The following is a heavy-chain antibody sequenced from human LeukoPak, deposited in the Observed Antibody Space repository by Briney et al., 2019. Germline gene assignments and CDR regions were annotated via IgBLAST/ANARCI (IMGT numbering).Heavy chain of an antibody. V-gene: IGHV3-64D*06. D-gene: IGHD3-16*02. CDR3: VKDGRPIRLGELSSLDY. Sequence: GGSLRLSCSASGFTFSSYAMHWIRQAPGKGLEYVSAISSNGGSTYYADSVKGRFTISRDNSKNTLYLQMSSLRAEDTAVYYCVKDGRPIRLGELSSLDYWGQGTLVTVSS. J-gene: IGHJ4*02. CDR1: GFTFSSYA. CDR2: ISSNGGST.